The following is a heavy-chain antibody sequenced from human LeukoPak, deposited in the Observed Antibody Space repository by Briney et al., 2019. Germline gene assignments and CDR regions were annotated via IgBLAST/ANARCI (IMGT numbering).Heavy chain of an antibody. Sequence: SETLSLTCTVSGGSISSYYWSWIRQPAGKGLEWIGRIYTSGSTNYNPSLKGRVTMSVDTSKNQFSLKLSPVTAADTAVYYCARDWPSLMDGSGWYDAFDIWGQGTMVTVSS. V-gene: IGHV4-4*07. D-gene: IGHD6-19*01. J-gene: IGHJ3*02. CDR3: ARDWPSLMDGSGWYDAFDI. CDR2: IYTSGST. CDR1: GGSISSYY.